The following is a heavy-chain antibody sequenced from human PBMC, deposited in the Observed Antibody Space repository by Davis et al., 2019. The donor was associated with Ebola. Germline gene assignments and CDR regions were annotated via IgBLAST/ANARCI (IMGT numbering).Heavy chain of an antibody. V-gene: IGHV1-2*06. D-gene: IGHD3-10*01. CDR1: GYTFTSYY. CDR2: INPNNGGT. J-gene: IGHJ4*02. CDR3: ANSITVAAQANFDY. Sequence: ASVKVSCKASGYTFTSYYMHWVRQAPGQGLEWMGRINPNNGGTNYAQKFQGRVTMTRDTSISTAYMELSRLTSDDTAVYYCANSITVAAQANFDYWGQGIVVTVSS.